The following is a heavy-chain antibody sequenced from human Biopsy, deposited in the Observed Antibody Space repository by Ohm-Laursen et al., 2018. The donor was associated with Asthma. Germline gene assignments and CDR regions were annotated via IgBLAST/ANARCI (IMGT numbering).Heavy chain of an antibody. Sequence: SVTVSCKAPGATFSRYAISWVRQAPGQGLEWMGRIIPIFGTANYAQKFQGRVTITADESTSTAYLELSSLRSEDTAVYYCARWGIQGVRFWGMDVWGQGTTVTVSS. J-gene: IGHJ6*02. V-gene: IGHV1-69*13. CDR2: IIPIFGTA. CDR3: ARWGIQGVRFWGMDV. CDR1: GATFSRYA. D-gene: IGHD3-10*01.